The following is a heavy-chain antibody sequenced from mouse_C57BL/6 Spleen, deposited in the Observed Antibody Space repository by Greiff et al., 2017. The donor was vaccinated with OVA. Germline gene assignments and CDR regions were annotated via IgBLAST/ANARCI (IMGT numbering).Heavy chain of an antibody. CDR1: GYAFSSYW. V-gene: IGHV1-80*01. Sequence: QVQLKQSGAELVKPGASVKISCKASGYAFSSYWMNWVKQRPGKGLEWIGQIYPGDGDTNYNGKFKGQATLTADKSSSTAYMQLSSLTSEDSAVYFCARGENYGNDYWGQGTTLTVSS. D-gene: IGHD2-1*01. J-gene: IGHJ2*01. CDR3: ARGENYGNDY. CDR2: IYPGDGDT.